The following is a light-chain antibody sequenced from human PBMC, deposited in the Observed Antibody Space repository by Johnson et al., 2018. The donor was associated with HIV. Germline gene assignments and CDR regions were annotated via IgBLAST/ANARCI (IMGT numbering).Light chain of an antibody. CDR3: GTWDTSLSASYV. J-gene: IGLJ1*01. V-gene: IGLV1-51*02. CDR1: VSNIESYF. Sequence: QSVLTQPPSVSAAPGQTVNISCSGNVSNIESYFVSWYQQLPGAAPTLLIYEDNKRPSGIPDRFSGSKSGTSATLDITVLQTGDEADYYCGTWDTSLSASYVFGTGTKVTVL. CDR2: EDN.